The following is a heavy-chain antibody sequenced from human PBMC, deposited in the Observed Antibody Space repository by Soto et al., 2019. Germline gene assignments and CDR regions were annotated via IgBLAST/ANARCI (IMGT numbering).Heavy chain of an antibody. CDR1: GYGFTTYG. CDR2: ISAHNGNT. CDR3: ARGRYGDY. J-gene: IGHJ4*02. D-gene: IGHD1-1*01. V-gene: IGHV1-18*01. Sequence: QVHLVQSGAEVKKPGASVKVSCKGSGYGFTTYGITWVRQAPGQGLEWMAWISAHNGNTNYAQKLQGRVTVTRDTSTSTAYMELMSLRSDDTAVYYCARGRYGDYLGQGALVTVSS.